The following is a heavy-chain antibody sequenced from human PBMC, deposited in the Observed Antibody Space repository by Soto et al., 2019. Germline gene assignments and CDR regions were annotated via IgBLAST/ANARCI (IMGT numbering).Heavy chain of an antibody. CDR1: GASISTYY. J-gene: IGHJ3*01. V-gene: IGHV4-59*01. Sequence: QVQLQESGPGLVKPSETLSLICTVSGASISTYYWTWIRQTLGKRLEWVGDIFHTGVTTYNPSLKRRVTTTADTTPTQIALKLSPVTCTAAAIYYFAGAQSTFDVWGQEKMFTESS. CDR2: IFHTGVT. CDR3: AGAQSTFDV.